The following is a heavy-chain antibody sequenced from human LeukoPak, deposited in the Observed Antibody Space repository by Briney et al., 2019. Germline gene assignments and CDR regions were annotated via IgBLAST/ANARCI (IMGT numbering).Heavy chain of an antibody. CDR1: GFTFSKYW. D-gene: IGHD6-19*01. J-gene: IGHJ4*02. V-gene: IGHV3-74*01. CDR3: ATKQWLAPPPDS. CDR2: INTDGTVT. Sequence: GGSLRLSCAASGFTFSKYWMLWVRQAPGKGLESVSRINTDGTVTAYADSVKGRFTVSRDNADNTMFLQMNSVRDEDTAVYYCATKQWLAPPPDSWGQGTPVTVSS.